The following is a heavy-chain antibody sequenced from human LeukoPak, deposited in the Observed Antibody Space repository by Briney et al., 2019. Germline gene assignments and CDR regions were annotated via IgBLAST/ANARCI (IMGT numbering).Heavy chain of an antibody. CDR3: ARGRYDSSGYYYDY. CDR1: GWSFSGYY. V-gene: IGHV4-34*01. Sequence: SETLSLTCAVYGWSFSGYYWSWIRQPPGKGLEWIGEINHSGSTNYNPSLKSRVTISVETSKNQFSLKLSSVTAADTAVYYCARGRYDSSGYYYDYWGQGTLVTVSS. J-gene: IGHJ4*02. CDR2: INHSGST. D-gene: IGHD3-22*01.